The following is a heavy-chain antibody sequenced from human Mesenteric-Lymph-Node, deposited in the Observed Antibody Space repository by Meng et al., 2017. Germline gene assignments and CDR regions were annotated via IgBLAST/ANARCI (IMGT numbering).Heavy chain of an antibody. Sequence: QVQLQHSGPRLLEPSQTLSLTCAISGDSVSSNSPTWNWIRQSPSRGLEWLGRTYYRSKWYNDYAVSVKSRISINPDTSKNQFSLQLNSVTPEDTAVYYCSRQTASWAHFDYWGQGALVTVSS. V-gene: IGHV6-1*01. CDR1: GDSVSSNSPT. CDR3: SRQTASWAHFDY. J-gene: IGHJ4*02. CDR2: TYYRSKWYN. D-gene: IGHD2-21*02.